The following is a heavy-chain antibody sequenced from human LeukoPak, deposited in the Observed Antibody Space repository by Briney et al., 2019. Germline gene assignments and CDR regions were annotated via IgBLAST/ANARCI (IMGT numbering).Heavy chain of an antibody. Sequence: SETLSLTCAVYGGSFSGYYWSWIRQPPGKGLEWIGEINHSGSTNYNPSLKSRVTISVDTSKNQFSLKLSSVTAADTAVYYCARGHSVVVISTTIDYWGQGTLVTVSS. V-gene: IGHV4-34*01. J-gene: IGHJ4*02. D-gene: IGHD3-22*01. CDR3: ARGHSVVVISTTIDY. CDR2: INHSGST. CDR1: GGSFSGYY.